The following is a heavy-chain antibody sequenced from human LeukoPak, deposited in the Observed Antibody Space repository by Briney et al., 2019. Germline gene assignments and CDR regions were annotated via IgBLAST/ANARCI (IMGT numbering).Heavy chain of an antibody. J-gene: IGHJ3*02. Sequence: GASVKVSCKTSGGNFSSYAITWVRQAPGQGLEWVGWISAYNSNTNYAQNLQGRVTMTTDTSTGTAYMELRRLRSDDTAVYYCARHRLHRLYYDSSGYYHAAFDIWGQGTMVTVSS. CDR1: GGNFSSYA. CDR3: ARHRLHRLYYDSSGYYHAAFDI. D-gene: IGHD3-22*01. V-gene: IGHV1-18*01. CDR2: ISAYNSNT.